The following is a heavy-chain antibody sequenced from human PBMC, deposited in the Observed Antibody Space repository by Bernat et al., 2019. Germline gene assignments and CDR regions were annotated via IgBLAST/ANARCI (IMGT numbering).Heavy chain of an antibody. CDR2: IGTAGDT. V-gene: IGHV3-13*01. J-gene: IGHJ6*02. Sequence: EVQLVESGGGLVQPGGSLRLSRAASGFTFSSYDMHWVRQATGKGLEWVSAIGTAGDTYYPGSVKGRFTISRENAKNSLYLQMNSLRAGDTAVYYCARERRIAVAGYGMDVWGQGTTVTVSS. D-gene: IGHD6-19*01. CDR1: GFTFSSYD. CDR3: ARERRIAVAGYGMDV.